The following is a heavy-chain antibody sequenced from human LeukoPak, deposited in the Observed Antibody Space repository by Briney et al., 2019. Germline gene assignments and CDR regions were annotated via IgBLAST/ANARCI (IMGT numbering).Heavy chain of an antibody. J-gene: IGHJ4*02. Sequence: PSETLSLTCTVSGGSISSGDYYWSWIRQPPGKGLEWIGYIYYSGSTYYNPSLKGRVTISVDTSKNQFSLKLSSVTAADTAVYYCARLTRPDRSRGIDYWGQGTLVTVSS. V-gene: IGHV4-30-4*01. CDR3: ARLTRPDRSRGIDY. CDR2: IYYSGST. D-gene: IGHD4/OR15-4a*01. CDR1: GGSISSGDYY.